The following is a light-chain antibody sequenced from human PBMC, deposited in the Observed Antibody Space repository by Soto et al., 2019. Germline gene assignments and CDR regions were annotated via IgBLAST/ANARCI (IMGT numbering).Light chain of an antibody. V-gene: IGKV1-5*01. CDR1: QRISSW. CDR3: QQYNSYSSWT. CDR2: DAS. J-gene: IGKJ1*01. Sequence: DIQMTQSPSTLSASVGDRVTITCRASQRISSWLAWYQQKPGKAPNLLIYDASSLESGVPSRFSGSGSGTEFTLTISSLQPDDFATYYCQQYNSYSSWTFGQGTKVDIK.